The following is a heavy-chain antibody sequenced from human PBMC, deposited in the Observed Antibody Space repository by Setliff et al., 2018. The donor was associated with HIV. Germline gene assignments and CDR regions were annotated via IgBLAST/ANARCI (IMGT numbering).Heavy chain of an antibody. CDR2: LSRGGDNT. CDR1: GFTVSTYS. CDR3: VKPYTGYYYDGIVYDDF. D-gene: IGHD3-22*01. V-gene: IGHV3-64D*09. J-gene: IGHJ4*02. Sequence: GGSLRLSCLVSGFTVSTYSLNWARQAPGKRPEYVAALSRGGDNTKYADLVKGRFIISRDTSKNTLYLQMSSLRPDDTAIYYCVKPYTGYYYDGIVYDDFWGQGTLVTVSS.